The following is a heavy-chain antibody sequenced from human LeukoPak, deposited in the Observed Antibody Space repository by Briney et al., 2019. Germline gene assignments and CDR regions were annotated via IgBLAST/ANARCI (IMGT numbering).Heavy chain of an antibody. V-gene: IGHV4-59*01. CDR3: ARAAKDCSSTSCYYYYGMDV. CDR2: IYYSGST. J-gene: IGHJ6*02. D-gene: IGHD2-2*01. CDR1: GGSISSYY. Sequence: PSETLSLTCTVSGGSISSYYWSWIRQPPGKGLEWIGYIYYSGSTNYNPSLKSRVTISVDTSKNQFSLKLSSVTAADTAVYYCARAAKDCSSTSCYYYYGMDVWGQGTTVTVSS.